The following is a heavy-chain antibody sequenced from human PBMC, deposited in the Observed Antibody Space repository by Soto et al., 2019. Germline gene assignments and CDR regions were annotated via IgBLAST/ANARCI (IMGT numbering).Heavy chain of an antibody. CDR2: ISSRSDT. J-gene: IGHJ6*02. Sequence: PGGSLRLSCAASGFSFSTYSMNWVRQAPGKGLEWVSSISSRSDTYYADSVKGRFTISRDNAKNSVSLQMDSLRAEDAAVYYCAREETAWPLAYGLDVWGQGTMVNVSS. CDR3: AREETAWPLAYGLDV. D-gene: IGHD2-21*02. V-gene: IGHV3-21*01. CDR1: GFSFSTYS.